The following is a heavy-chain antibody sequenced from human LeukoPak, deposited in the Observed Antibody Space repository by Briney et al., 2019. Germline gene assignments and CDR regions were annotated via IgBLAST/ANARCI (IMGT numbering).Heavy chain of an antibody. D-gene: IGHD4-17*01. V-gene: IGHV4-30-4*08. CDR3: ARGDYGAYFDY. J-gene: IGHJ4*02. CDR1: GGSLSSVDYY. CDR2: IYYSGST. Sequence: SETLSLTCTVSGGSLSSVDYYWSWIRPPPGKGLEWIGYIYYSGSTYYNPSLKSRVTISVDTSKNQFSLKLSSVTAADTAVYYCARGDYGAYFDYWGQGTLVTVSS.